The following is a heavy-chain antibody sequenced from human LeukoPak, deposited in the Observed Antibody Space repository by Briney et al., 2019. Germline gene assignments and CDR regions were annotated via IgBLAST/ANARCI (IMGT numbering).Heavy chain of an antibody. D-gene: IGHD3-22*01. CDR3: ARDSAPSGYYYVGAAYFDY. CDR2: INPSGGST. Sequence: ASVKVSCKASGYTFTSYYMHWVRQAPGQGLEWMGIINPSGGSTGYAQKFQGRVTMTRDTSTSTVYMELSSLRSEDTAVYYCARDSAPSGYYYVGAAYFDYWGPGTLVTVSS. CDR1: GYTFTSYY. V-gene: IGHV1-46*01. J-gene: IGHJ4*02.